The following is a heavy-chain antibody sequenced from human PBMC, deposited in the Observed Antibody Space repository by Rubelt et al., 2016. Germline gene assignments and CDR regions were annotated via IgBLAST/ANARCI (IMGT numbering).Heavy chain of an antibody. J-gene: IGHJ4*02. CDR1: GFTFRNAW. CDR2: IKTQTDGETT. D-gene: IGHD6-6*01. CDR3: AAASSWSDFDY. V-gene: IGHV3-15*01. Sequence: EVQLVESGGGLVQPGGSLSLSCAASGFTFRNAWMSWVRLTPGRGLEWVGRIKTQTDGETTDYGTTVKGRFIISRDDSKNMLFLQLNSLKTEETGVYYCAAASSWSDFDYWGQGTLVTVSS.